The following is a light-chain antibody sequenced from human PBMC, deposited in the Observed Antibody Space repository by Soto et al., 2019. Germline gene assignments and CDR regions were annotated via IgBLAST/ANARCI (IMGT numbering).Light chain of an antibody. J-gene: IGKJ5*01. CDR2: KAS. V-gene: IGKV1-5*03. Sequence: DIQMTQSPSTLSASVGDRVTITCRASQSISSWLAWYQQKPGKAPKSLIYKASSLESGVPSRFSGGGSGTESTPTTTTLKPEILAAYYAKHYNSYPNTFGKGTRLRLN. CDR1: QSISSW. CDR3: KHYNSYPNT.